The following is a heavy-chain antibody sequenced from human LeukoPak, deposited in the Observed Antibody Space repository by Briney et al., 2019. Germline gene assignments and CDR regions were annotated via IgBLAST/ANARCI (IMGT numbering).Heavy chain of an antibody. J-gene: IGHJ4*02. CDR3: ARDGYGDYVCDY. CDR1: GYTFTGCY. Sequence: ASVKVSCKASGYTFTGCYMHWVRQAPGQGLERMGRINPNSGGTNYAQKFHGRVTMTSDTSISTAYMELSRLRSDDTAVYYCARDGYGDYVCDYWGQGTLVTVSS. CDR2: INPNSGGT. V-gene: IGHV1-2*06. D-gene: IGHD4-17*01.